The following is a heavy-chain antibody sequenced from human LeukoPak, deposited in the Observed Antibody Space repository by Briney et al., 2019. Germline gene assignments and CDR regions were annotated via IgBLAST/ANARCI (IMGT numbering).Heavy chain of an antibody. J-gene: IGHJ4*02. CDR2: MYTSGET. Sequence: PSETLSLTCTVSGGSISSYYWSCIRQPAGKGLEWIGRMYTSGETNYNPTLKSRVTISLDTSKNQFSLRLSSVTAADTAVYYCAAGSQSTALIKWGQGTLVTVSS. D-gene: IGHD5-18*01. CDR3: AAGSQSTALIK. CDR1: GGSISSYY. V-gene: IGHV4-4*07.